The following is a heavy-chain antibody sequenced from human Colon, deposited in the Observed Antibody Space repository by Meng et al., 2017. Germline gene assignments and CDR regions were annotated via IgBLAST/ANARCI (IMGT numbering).Heavy chain of an antibody. Sequence: QSQLLGAGPRQLKPPEHLALTCTASGSYITSSSFYWGWIRQPPGKGLEWIGNIYYSGNTYYNPSLKSRVTISLDTPKNQFSLRLSSVTAADTAVYYCARVDGYGSGNYYSRLAYWGQGTLVTVSS. CDR2: IYYSGNT. J-gene: IGHJ4*02. V-gene: IGHV4-39*07. CDR3: ARVDGYGSGNYYSRLAY. D-gene: IGHD3-10*01. CDR1: GSYITSSSFY.